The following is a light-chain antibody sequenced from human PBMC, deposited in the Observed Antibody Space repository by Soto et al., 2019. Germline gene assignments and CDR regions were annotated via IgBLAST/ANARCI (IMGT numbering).Light chain of an antibody. V-gene: IGKV2-30*01. CDR2: RVS. Sequence: DVLMTQSPVSLPVGLGQPASISCRSSESLLYNDGVTYLNWFQQRPGQSPRRLIYRVSNRDSGVPDRFSGSGSGTNFTLKLSSVEAEDEGIYYCMQYGSSPPYTFGQGTKVDIK. CDR1: ESLLYNDGVTY. J-gene: IGKJ2*01. CDR3: MQYGSSPPYT.